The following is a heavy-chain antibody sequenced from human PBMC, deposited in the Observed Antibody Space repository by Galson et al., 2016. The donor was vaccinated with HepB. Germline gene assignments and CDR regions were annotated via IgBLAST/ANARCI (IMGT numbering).Heavy chain of an antibody. V-gene: IGHV3-21*04. J-gene: IGHJ5*02. CDR1: GFTFNMYT. Sequence: SLRLSCAASGFTFNMYTMTWFRQAPGQGLEWVSSITPGSTYTHFADSVKGRFTISRDDAETSLYLHMDSLSAEDTALYYCARVVAPMAVANRGFGSWGQGTQVVVSS. CDR3: ARVVAPMAVANRGFGS. CDR2: ITPGSTYT. D-gene: IGHD2-15*01.